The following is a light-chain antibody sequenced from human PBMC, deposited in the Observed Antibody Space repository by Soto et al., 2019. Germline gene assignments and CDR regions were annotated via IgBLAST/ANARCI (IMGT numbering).Light chain of an antibody. CDR1: QNIRSY. CDR3: QQYTGPPTT. Sequence: IMMTQSPATLSLSPGERATLSCRAGQNIRSYLAWYQQKSGQAPRLLIHDASSRASGVPARFSGSGSGTDFTLTITRLEPEDSAVYFCQQYTGPPTTFGQGTRLEIK. V-gene: IGKV3-11*01. J-gene: IGKJ5*01. CDR2: DAS.